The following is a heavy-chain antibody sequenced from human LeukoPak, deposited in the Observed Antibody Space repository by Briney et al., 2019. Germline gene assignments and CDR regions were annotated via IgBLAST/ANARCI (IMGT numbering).Heavy chain of an antibody. CDR2: MNPNSGNT. V-gene: IGHV1-8*01. Sequence: ASVKVSCKASGYTFTSYDINWVRQATGHGLEWMGWMNPNSGNTGYAQKFQGRVTMTRNTSISTANMELSSLRSEDTAVYYCARGGKIVVVAATRYNWFDPWGQGTLVTVSS. D-gene: IGHD2-15*01. J-gene: IGHJ5*02. CDR3: ARGGKIVVVAATRYNWFDP. CDR1: GYTFTSYD.